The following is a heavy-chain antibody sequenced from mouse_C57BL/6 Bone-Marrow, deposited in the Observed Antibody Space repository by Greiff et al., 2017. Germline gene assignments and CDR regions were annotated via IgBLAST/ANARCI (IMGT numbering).Heavy chain of an antibody. J-gene: IGHJ1*03. CDR3: ARRYDGYYVWYFDV. Sequence: VQLKESGPELVKPGASVKIPCKASGYTFTDYNMDWVKQSHGKSLEWIGDINPNNGGTIYNQKFKGKATLTVDKSSSTAYMELRSLTSEDTAVYYCARRYDGYYVWYFDVWGTGTTVTVSS. CDR1: GYTFTDYN. CDR2: INPNNGGT. D-gene: IGHD2-3*01. V-gene: IGHV1-18*01.